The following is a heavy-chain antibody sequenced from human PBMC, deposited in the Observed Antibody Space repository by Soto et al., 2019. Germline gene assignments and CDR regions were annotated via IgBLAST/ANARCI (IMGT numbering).Heavy chain of an antibody. J-gene: IGHJ3*01. Sequence: EVQLLESGGGLVQPGGSLRLSCAASGYTFSNYAMSWVRQAPGKGLQWVSTIFGSGAPTHYADSVKGRFAISRDNSNNKLFLQMNSLKDEDTAVYYCTREASTWGFAFDLWGQGTRVAVSS. CDR2: IFGSGAPT. CDR3: TREASTWGFAFDL. CDR1: GYTFSNYA. V-gene: IGHV3-23*01. D-gene: IGHD3-16*01.